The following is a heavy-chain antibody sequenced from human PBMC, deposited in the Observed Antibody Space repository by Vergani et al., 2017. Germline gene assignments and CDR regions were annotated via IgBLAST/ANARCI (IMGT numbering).Heavy chain of an antibody. D-gene: IGHD6-13*01. Sequence: QVQLVESGGGAVQPGRSLRLSCAASGFTFSSYAMHWVRQAPGKGLEWVAVISYDGSNKYYADPVKGRFTISRDNSKNPLYLQMNSLRAKDTAVYYCARDIAPRQNLRAAAGTPSFDYWGQGTLVTVSS. CDR1: GFTFSSYA. J-gene: IGHJ4*02. CDR3: ARDIAPRQNLRAAAGTPSFDY. CDR2: ISYDGSNK. V-gene: IGHV3-30-3*01.